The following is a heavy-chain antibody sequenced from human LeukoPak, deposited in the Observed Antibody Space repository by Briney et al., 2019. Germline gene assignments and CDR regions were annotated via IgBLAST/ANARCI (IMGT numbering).Heavy chain of an antibody. CDR1: GFTFSSYG. CDR3: AYGGSSWPLGYYYYMDV. Sequence: GGSLRLSCSASGFTFSSYGMHWVRQAPGKGLEWVAFIRYDGSNKYYADSVKGRFTISRDNSKNTLYLQMNSLRAEDTAVYYCAYGGSSWPLGYYYYMDVWGKGTTVTVSS. V-gene: IGHV3-30*02. J-gene: IGHJ6*03. D-gene: IGHD6-13*01. CDR2: IRYDGSNK.